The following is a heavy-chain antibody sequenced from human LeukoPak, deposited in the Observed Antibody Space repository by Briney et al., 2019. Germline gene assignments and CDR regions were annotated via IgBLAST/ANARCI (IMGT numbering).Heavy chain of an antibody. Sequence: GGSLRLSCEASGFTFSDPYMSWIRQAPGKGLECLSYISGSGTDINYADSVRGRFTISRDNAKNLLYLQMNDLRLEDTAVYYCANTYYYDGSGYYYLGWFDPWGQGTLVTVSS. CDR3: ANTYYYDGSGYYYLGWFDP. J-gene: IGHJ5*02. CDR1: GFTFSDPY. CDR2: ISGSGTDI. D-gene: IGHD3-22*01. V-gene: IGHV3-11*04.